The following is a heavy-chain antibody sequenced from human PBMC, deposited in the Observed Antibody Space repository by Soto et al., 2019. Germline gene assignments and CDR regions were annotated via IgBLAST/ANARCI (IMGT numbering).Heavy chain of an antibody. D-gene: IGHD6-13*01. J-gene: IGHJ6*02. CDR1: GFTFSLYG. Sequence: HMVESGGGVVQPGKSLRLSCAASGFTFSLYGIHWVRQAPGKGLEWVAGIGHDGNEKHYADSVRGRFTISRDNSKSTLSLQMNSLRPEDTAVYYCAKLAAAGTLYFGLDVWGQGTMVTVSS. CDR3: AKLAAAGTLYFGLDV. V-gene: IGHV3-33*06. CDR2: IGHDGNEK.